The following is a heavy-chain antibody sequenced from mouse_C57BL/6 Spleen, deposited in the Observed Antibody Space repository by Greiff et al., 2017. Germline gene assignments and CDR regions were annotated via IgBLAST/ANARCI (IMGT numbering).Heavy chain of an antibody. CDR1: GFTFSDAW. Sequence: EVMLVESGGGLVQPGGSMKLSCAASGFTFSDAWMDWVRQSPEKGLEWVAEIRNKANNHATYYAESVKGRFTISRDDSKSSVYLQMNSLRAEDTGIYYCTRSTYDDYAMDYWGQGTSVTVSS. CDR2: IRNKANNHAT. J-gene: IGHJ4*01. CDR3: TRSTYDDYAMDY. D-gene: IGHD2-12*01. V-gene: IGHV6-6*01.